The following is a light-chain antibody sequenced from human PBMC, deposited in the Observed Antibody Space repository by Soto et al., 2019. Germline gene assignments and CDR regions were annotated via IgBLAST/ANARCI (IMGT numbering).Light chain of an antibody. CDR2: DTS. CDR1: QGIGDN. V-gene: IGKV3-15*01. Sequence: EIVMTQSPATLAVSPGEGVTLSCRARQGIGDNLAWYQHRPGQTPRLLIYDTSTRATGVPAMFSGSRSGPEFTLTMNSLQSEDVAIYYCQPHNNGQLTFGGGTQV. CDR3: QPHNNGQLT. J-gene: IGKJ4*01.